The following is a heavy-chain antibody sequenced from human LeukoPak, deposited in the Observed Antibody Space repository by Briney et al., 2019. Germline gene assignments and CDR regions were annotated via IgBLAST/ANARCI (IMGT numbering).Heavy chain of an antibody. J-gene: IGHJ4*02. V-gene: IGHV1-69*04. CDR3: AREQDSSGYSSATYDY. D-gene: IGHD3-22*01. CDR1: GGTFSSYA. Sequence: ASVKVSCKASGGTFSSYAISWVRQAPGQGLEWMGRIIPILGIANYAQKFQGRVTITADKSTSTAYMELSSLRSEDTAVYYCAREQDSSGYSSATYDYWGQGILVTVSS. CDR2: IIPILGIA.